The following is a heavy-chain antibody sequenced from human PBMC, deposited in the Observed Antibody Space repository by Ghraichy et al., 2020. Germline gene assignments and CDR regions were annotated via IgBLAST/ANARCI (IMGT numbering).Heavy chain of an antibody. CDR3: VRLISSTAQYYGLDV. V-gene: IGHV3-21*06. Sequence: SCIASGFTFGSYNMNWVRQAPGKGLEWVASVSSTSSYIYYGESMKGRFTISRDNAQNSLFLQMNSLRAEDSAIYYCVRLISSTAQYYGLDVWGQGTTVTVSS. D-gene: IGHD2-2*01. CDR1: GFTFGSYN. CDR2: VSSTSSYI. J-gene: IGHJ6*02.